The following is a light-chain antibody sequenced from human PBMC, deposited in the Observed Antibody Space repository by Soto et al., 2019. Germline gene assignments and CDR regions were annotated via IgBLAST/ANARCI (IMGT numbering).Light chain of an antibody. Sequence: EIVLTQSPGTLSLSPGERATLSCRASQSVSSSYLAWYQQKPGQAPRLLIYGASSRATGIPDRFSGSESGTDFNLTISRLEPEDFAVYYCQQYGSSRYTFGKGTKLEIK. J-gene: IGKJ2*01. CDR1: QSVSSSY. CDR3: QQYGSSRYT. CDR2: GAS. V-gene: IGKV3-20*01.